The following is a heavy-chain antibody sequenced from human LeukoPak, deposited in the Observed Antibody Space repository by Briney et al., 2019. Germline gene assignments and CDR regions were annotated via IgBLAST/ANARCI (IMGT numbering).Heavy chain of an antibody. CDR3: ARGWSQYSSSLDY. Sequence: GGSLRLSCAASGFTFSSYGVHWVRQAPGKGLEWVAVIWYDGSNKYYADSVKGRFTISRDNSKNTLYLQMNSLRAEDTAVYYCARGWSQYSSSLDYWGQGTLVTVSS. D-gene: IGHD6-13*01. J-gene: IGHJ4*02. CDR1: GFTFSSYG. CDR2: IWYDGSNK. V-gene: IGHV3-33*01.